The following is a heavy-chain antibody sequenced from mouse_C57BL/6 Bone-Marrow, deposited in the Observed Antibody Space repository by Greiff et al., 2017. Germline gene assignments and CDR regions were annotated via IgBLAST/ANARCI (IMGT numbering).Heavy chain of an antibody. D-gene: IGHD2-3*01. CDR2: IYPGDGDT. CDR1: GYAFRSYW. Sequence: VKVVESGAELVKPGASVKISCKASGYAFRSYWMNWVQQRPGKGLEWIGQIYPGDGDTNYNGKFKGKATLTADKSSSTAYILRSSLTSEDSAVYFCARSGDGYYGWFAYWGQGTLVTVSA. V-gene: IGHV1-80*01. J-gene: IGHJ3*01. CDR3: ARSGDGYYGWFAY.